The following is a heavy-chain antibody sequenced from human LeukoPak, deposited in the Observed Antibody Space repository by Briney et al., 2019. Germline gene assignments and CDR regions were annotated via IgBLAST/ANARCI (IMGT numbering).Heavy chain of an antibody. D-gene: IGHD4-17*01. Sequence: GRSLRLSCAASGFTFSSYGMHWVRQAPGKGLEWVAVISYDGSNKYYADSVKGRITISRDNSKNTLYLQMNSLRAEDTAVNYCAKDSTVTLDYWGQGTLVTVSS. J-gene: IGHJ4*02. CDR1: GFTFSSYG. CDR2: ISYDGSNK. V-gene: IGHV3-30*18. CDR3: AKDSTVTLDY.